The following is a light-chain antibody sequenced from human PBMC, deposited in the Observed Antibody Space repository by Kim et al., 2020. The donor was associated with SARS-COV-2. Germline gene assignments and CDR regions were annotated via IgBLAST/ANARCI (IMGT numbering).Light chain of an antibody. J-gene: IGLJ2*01. Sequence: GSPGQTASITCSGDKLGDKYACWYQQKPGQSPALVIYQDNKRPSGIPERFSGSNSGNTATLTISGTQAMDEADYYCQAWDSSTAVFGGGTQLTVL. CDR3: QAWDSSTAV. CDR1: KLGDKY. V-gene: IGLV3-1*01. CDR2: QDN.